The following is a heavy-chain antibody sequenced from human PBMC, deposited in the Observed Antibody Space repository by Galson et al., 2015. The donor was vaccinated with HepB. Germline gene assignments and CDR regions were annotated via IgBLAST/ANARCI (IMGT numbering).Heavy chain of an antibody. CDR1: GFTFSRYS. CDR2: ISSSSSYI. J-gene: IGHJ3*01. V-gene: IGHV3-21*01. D-gene: IGHD3-22*01. CDR3: ASSYDSSDYHAFDL. Sequence: SLRLSCAVSGFTFSRYSMNWVRQAPGKGLEWVSSISSSSSYIYYADSVKGRFTISRDNAKNSLYLQMNSLRVEDTAVYYCASSYDSSDYHAFDLWGQGTMVTVSS.